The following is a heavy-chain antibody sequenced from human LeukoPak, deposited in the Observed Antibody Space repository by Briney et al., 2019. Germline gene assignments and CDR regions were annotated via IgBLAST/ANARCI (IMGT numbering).Heavy chain of an antibody. Sequence: SQTLSLTCAISGDSVSSNSAAWNWIRQSPSRGLEWLGRTYYRSKWYNDYAVSVKSRITINPDTSKNQFSLQLNSVTPEDTAVYYCARGYSASPGSSSSRFDYWGQGTLVTVSS. V-gene: IGHV6-1*01. D-gene: IGHD6-6*01. CDR3: ARGYSASPGSSSSRFDY. CDR1: GDSVSSNSAA. J-gene: IGHJ4*02. CDR2: TYYRSKWYN.